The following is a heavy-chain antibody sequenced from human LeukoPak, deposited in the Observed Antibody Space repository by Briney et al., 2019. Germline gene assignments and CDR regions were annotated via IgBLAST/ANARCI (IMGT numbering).Heavy chain of an antibody. Sequence: GGSLRLSCAASGFTFHHYSMHWVRQPPGKGLEWVSLISWDGGITYYADSVRGRFTISRDNSKNSLSLEMNSLRTKDTALYYCAKDSNTGGYSFGSWGQGTLVTVTS. CDR3: AKDSNTGGYSFGS. CDR1: GFTFHHYS. D-gene: IGHD5-12*01. V-gene: IGHV3-43*01. CDR2: ISWDGGIT. J-gene: IGHJ4*02.